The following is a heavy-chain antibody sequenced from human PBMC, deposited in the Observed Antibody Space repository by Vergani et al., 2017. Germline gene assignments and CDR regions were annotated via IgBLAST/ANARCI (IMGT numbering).Heavy chain of an antibody. V-gene: IGHV3-30*03. CDR1: GFTFSSYG. J-gene: IGHJ4*02. D-gene: IGHD1-26*01. CDR2: ISYDGSNK. Sequence: QVQLVESGGGVVQPGRSLRLSCAASGFTFSSYGMHWVRQAPGKGLEWVAVISYDGSNKYYADSVKGRFTISRDNSKNTLYLQMNSLRAEDTAVYYCTITGGATDYWGQGTLVTVSS. CDR3: TITGGATDY.